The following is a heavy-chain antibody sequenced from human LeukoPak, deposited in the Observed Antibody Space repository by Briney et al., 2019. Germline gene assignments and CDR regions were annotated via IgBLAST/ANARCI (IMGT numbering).Heavy chain of an antibody. V-gene: IGHV3-7*03. CDR3: ASRGIAAAGPWDYYYYGMDV. CDR2: IKQEGSEK. J-gene: IGHJ6*02. D-gene: IGHD6-13*01. Sequence: GGSLRLSCAASGFTFSSYWMSWVRQAPGKGLEWVANIKQEGSEKYYVDSVKGRFTISRDNAKNSLYLQMNSLRAEDTAVYYCASRGIAAAGPWDYYYYGMDVWGQGTTVTVSS. CDR1: GFTFSSYW.